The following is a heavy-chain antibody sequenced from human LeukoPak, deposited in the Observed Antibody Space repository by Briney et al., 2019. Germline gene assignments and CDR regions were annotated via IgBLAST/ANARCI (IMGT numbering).Heavy chain of an antibody. D-gene: IGHD2-2*01. J-gene: IGHJ4*02. CDR2: IIPIFGTA. CDR1: GGTFSSYA. V-gene: IGHV1-69*13. CDR3: ARVNMVTGGGVPAAISDY. Sequence: SVKVSCKASGGTFSSYAISWVRQAPGQGLEWMGGIIPIFGTANYAQKFQGRVTITADESTSTAYMELSSLRSEDTAVYYCARVNMVTGGGVPAAISDYWGQGTLVTASS.